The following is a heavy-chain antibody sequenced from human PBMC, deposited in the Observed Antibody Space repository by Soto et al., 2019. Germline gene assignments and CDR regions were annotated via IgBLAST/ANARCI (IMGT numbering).Heavy chain of an antibody. CDR2: IYSGVST. CDR1: GFTVSSNY. Sequence: GGSLRLSCAASGFTVSSNYLSWVRQAPGKGLEWVSVIYSGVSTYYADSVKGRFTISRDNSKNTLYLQMNSLRAEDTAVYYCARDSPNWNDHYGMDVWGQGTTVTVSS. V-gene: IGHV3-53*01. CDR3: ARDSPNWNDHYGMDV. D-gene: IGHD1-20*01. J-gene: IGHJ6*02.